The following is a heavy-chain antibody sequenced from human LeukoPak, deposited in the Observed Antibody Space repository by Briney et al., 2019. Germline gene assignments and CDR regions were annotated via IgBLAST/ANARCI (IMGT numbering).Heavy chain of an antibody. V-gene: IGHV3-21*01. Sequence: GGSLRLSCAASGFTFSSYSMNWVRQAPGKGLEWVSSISSSSSYIYNADSVKGRFTISRGNAKNSLYLQMNSLRAEDTAVYYCARIRPHFGVVIINANDYWGQGTLVTVSS. CDR2: ISSSSSYI. J-gene: IGHJ4*02. CDR3: ARIRPHFGVVIINANDY. D-gene: IGHD3-3*01. CDR1: GFTFSSYS.